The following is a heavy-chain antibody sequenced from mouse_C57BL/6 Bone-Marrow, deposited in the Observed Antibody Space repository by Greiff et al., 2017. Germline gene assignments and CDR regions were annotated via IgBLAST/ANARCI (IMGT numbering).Heavy chain of an antibody. V-gene: IGHV1-50*01. CDR1: GYTFTSYW. Sequence: VQLQQPGAELVKPGASVKLSCKASGYTFTSYWMQWVKQRPGQGLEWIGEIDPSDSYTNYNQKFKGKATLTVDTSSSTAYMQLSSLTSEDSAVYYCASPHFDYWGQGTTLTVSS. J-gene: IGHJ2*01. CDR2: IDPSDSYT. CDR3: ASPHFDY.